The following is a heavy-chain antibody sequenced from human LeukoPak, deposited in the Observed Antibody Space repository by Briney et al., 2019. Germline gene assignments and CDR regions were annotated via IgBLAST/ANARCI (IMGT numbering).Heavy chain of an antibody. CDR3: ARGPDILTGYPLDY. V-gene: IGHV4-59*11. Sequence: SETLSLTRTVSGGSISSHYWSWIRQPPGKGLEWIGYIYYSGSTNYNPSLKSRVTISVDTSKNQFSLKLSSVTAADTAVYYCARGPDILTGYPLDYWGQGTLVTVSS. D-gene: IGHD3-9*01. CDR2: IYYSGST. J-gene: IGHJ4*02. CDR1: GGSISSHY.